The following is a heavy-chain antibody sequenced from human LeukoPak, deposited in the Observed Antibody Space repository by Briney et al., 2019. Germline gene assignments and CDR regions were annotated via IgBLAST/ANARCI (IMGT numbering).Heavy chain of an antibody. V-gene: IGHV4-59*01. D-gene: IGHD6-13*01. CDR1: GGSISSYY. CDR2: IYYSGST. CDR3: ARSYSSSWPNWFDP. Sequence: SQTLSLTCTVSGGSISSYYWSWIRQPPGKGLEWIGYIYYSGSTNYNPSLKSRVTISVDTSKNQFSLKLSSVTAADTAVYYCARSYSSSWPNWFDPWGQGTLVTVSS. J-gene: IGHJ5*02.